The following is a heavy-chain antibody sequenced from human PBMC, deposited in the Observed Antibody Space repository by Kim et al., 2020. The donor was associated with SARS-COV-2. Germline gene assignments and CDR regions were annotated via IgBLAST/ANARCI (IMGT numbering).Heavy chain of an antibody. CDR2: IYYSGST. D-gene: IGHD3-22*01. V-gene: IGHV4-39*01. CDR1: GGSITSGSYY. J-gene: IGHJ4*02. CDR3: ASHYDSSGYLYYFDF. Sequence: TLSLTCTVSGGSITSGSYYWGWIRQPPGKGLEWIGSIYYSGSTYYNPSLKSPVTISVDTSTNQFSLKLTSVTAADAAVYYCASHYDSSGYLYYFDFWGQGTLVTVSS.